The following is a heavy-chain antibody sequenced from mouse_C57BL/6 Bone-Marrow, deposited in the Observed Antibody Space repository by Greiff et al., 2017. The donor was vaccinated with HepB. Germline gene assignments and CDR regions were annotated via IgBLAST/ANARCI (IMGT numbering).Heavy chain of an antibody. CDR3: ARAKSSGYVYYAMDY. Sequence: EVKVVESGAELVKPGASVKLSSTASGFNIKDYYMHWVKQRTEQGLEWIGRIDPEDGETKYAPKFQGKATITADTSSNTAYLQLSSLTSEDTAVYYCARAKSSGYVYYAMDYWGQGTSVTVSS. CDR1: GFNIKDYY. V-gene: IGHV14-2*01. J-gene: IGHJ4*01. D-gene: IGHD3-2*02. CDR2: IDPEDGET.